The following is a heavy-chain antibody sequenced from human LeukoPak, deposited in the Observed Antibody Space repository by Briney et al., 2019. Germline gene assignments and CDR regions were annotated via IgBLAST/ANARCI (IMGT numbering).Heavy chain of an antibody. CDR2: IKTDGSIT. J-gene: IGHJ6*02. V-gene: IGHV3-74*01. CDR1: GFTFSNYW. CDR3: ASSIAHYGMDV. Sequence: PGGSLRLSCAASGFTFSNYWMHWVRQAPGNGLEWVSRIKTDGSITIYADSVKGRFTISRDNAKNSLYLQMNSLRAEDTAVYYCASSIAHYGMDVWGQGTTVTVSS. D-gene: IGHD6-13*01.